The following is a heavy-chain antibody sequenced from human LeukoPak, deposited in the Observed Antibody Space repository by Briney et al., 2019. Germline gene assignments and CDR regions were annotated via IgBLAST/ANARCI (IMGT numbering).Heavy chain of an antibody. Sequence: SETLSLTCTVSGGSISSYYWSWIRQPPGKGLEWIGYIYYSGSTNYNPSLKSRVTISVDTSKNQFPLKLSSVTAADTAVYYCARGGYVLLWFGESDNWFDPWGQGTLVTVSS. J-gene: IGHJ5*02. CDR3: ARGGYVLLWFGESDNWFDP. V-gene: IGHV4-59*01. CDR2: IYYSGST. D-gene: IGHD3-10*01. CDR1: GGSISSYY.